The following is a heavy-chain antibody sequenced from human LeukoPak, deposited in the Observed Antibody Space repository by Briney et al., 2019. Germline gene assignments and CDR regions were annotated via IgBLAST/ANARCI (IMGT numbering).Heavy chain of an antibody. J-gene: IGHJ4*02. CDR3: AQQLYYYDSSGPGYFDY. V-gene: IGHV3-11*01. CDR1: GFTFSDYY. CDR2: ISSSGSTI. D-gene: IGHD3-22*01. Sequence: GGSLRLSCAASGFTFSDYYMSWIRQAPGKGLEWVSYISSSGSTIYYADSVKGRFTISRDNVKNSLYLQMNSLRAEGTAVYYCAQQLYYYDSSGPGYFDYWGQGTLVTVSS.